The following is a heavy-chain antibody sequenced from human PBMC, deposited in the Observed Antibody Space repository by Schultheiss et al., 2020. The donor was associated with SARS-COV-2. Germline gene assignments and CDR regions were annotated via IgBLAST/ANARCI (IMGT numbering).Heavy chain of an antibody. CDR3: AREDFWSGYYTGIWFNP. CDR2: IYTSGST. CDR1: GGSISSYY. D-gene: IGHD3-3*01. J-gene: IGHJ5*02. V-gene: IGHV4-4*08. Sequence: SETLSLTCTVSGGSISSYYWSWIRQPPGKGLEWIGRIYTSGSTNYNPSLKSRVTISVDTSKNQFSLKLSSVTAADTAVYYCAREDFWSGYYTGIWFNPWGQGTLVTVSS.